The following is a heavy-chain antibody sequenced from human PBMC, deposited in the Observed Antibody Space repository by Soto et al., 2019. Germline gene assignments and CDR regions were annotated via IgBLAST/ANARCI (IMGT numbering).Heavy chain of an antibody. CDR2: ISYDGSNK. CDR1: GFTFSSYA. V-gene: IGHV3-30-3*01. CDR3: ARDGQSYYYGSGSSDI. J-gene: IGHJ3*02. D-gene: IGHD3-10*01. Sequence: QVQLVESGGGVVQPGRSLRLSCAASGFTFSSYAMHWVRQAPGKGLEWVAVISYDGSNKYYADSVKGRFTISRDNSKNTLYLQMNSLRAEDTAVYYCARDGQSYYYGSGSSDIWGQGTMVTVSS.